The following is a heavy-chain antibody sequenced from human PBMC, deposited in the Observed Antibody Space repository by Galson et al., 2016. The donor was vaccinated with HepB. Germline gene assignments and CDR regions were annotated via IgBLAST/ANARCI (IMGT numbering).Heavy chain of an antibody. D-gene: IGHD2-2*01. J-gene: IGHJ4*02. CDR2: IYRSGHS. V-gene: IGHV4-59*08. Sequence: SETLSLTCTVSGGSVSGTYWSWIRQAPGKGLEWIGCIYRSGHSMSNPSLESRVTISIDTSQNQCSLRLRSVTAADPAVYYCARHFDVVPLGRSLDCWGQGALVTVSS. CDR1: GGSVSGTY. CDR3: ARHFDVVPLGRSLDC.